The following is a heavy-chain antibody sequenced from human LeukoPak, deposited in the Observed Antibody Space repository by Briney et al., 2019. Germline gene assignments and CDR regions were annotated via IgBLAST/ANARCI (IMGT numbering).Heavy chain of an antibody. CDR2: IYTSGST. CDR1: GGSISSYY. Sequence: SETLSLTCTVSGGSISSYYWSWIRQPAGKGLEWIGRIYTSGSTNYNPSFKSRVTMSVDTSKNQFSLKLSSVTAADTAVYYCARDPGVGFGDEWYYYMDVWGKGTTVTVSS. V-gene: IGHV4-4*07. CDR3: ARDPGVGFGDEWYYYMDV. J-gene: IGHJ6*03. D-gene: IGHD3-10*01.